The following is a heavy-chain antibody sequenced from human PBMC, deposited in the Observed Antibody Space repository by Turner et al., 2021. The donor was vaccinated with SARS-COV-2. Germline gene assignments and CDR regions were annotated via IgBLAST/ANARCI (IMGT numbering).Heavy chain of an antibody. CDR1: GFTFSSYA. CDR2: ISGSGGST. J-gene: IGHJ4*01. Sequence: EVQLLETGGGLAKSGGYLRLSCEASGFTFSSYAMGWVRQAPGKGLDCVSAISGSGGSTYYADSVKGRFTISRDNSKNTLYLQMNSLRAEDTAVYYCAKADRVMIVVVITLFDYWVHGTLVTVSS. D-gene: IGHD3-22*01. CDR3: AKADRVMIVVVITLFDY. V-gene: IGHV3-23*01.